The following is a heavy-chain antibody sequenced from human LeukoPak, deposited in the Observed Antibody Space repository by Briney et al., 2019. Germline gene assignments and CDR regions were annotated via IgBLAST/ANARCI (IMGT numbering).Heavy chain of an antibody. Sequence: GGPLRLSCTASGFTFSSYWLHWFRQPPGKGLVWFSCINSDGRSTDNAHSVKGRSTISRDNAMNSLNLQMTGLKADDRAEYYCARGEATSIDYWGQGTLVTVSS. CDR3: ARGEATSIDY. CDR2: INSDGRST. D-gene: IGHD3-16*01. J-gene: IGHJ4*02. V-gene: IGHV3-74*01. CDR1: GFTFSSYW.